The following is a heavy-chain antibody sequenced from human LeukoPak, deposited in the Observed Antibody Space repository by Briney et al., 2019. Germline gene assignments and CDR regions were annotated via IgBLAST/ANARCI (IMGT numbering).Heavy chain of an antibody. CDR2: ISWNSGSI. CDR3: AREWYYDSSGYLDAFDI. CDR1: GFTFDDYA. Sequence: PGRSLRLSCAASGFTFDDYAMHWVRQAPGKGLEWVSGISWNSGSIGYADSVKGRFTISRDNAKNSLYLQMNSLRAEDTAVYYCAREWYYDSSGYLDAFDIWGQGTMVTVSS. D-gene: IGHD3-22*01. V-gene: IGHV3-9*01. J-gene: IGHJ3*02.